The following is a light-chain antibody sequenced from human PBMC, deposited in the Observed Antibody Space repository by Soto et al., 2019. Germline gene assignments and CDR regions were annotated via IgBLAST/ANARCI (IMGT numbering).Light chain of an antibody. J-gene: IGKJ5*01. CDR2: AES. V-gene: IGKV3-15*01. Sequence: EIVLTQSPATLSLSPGERATLSCRASQSVSSYLAWYQQKPGQAPRLLIYAESNRATGVPARFSGSWSGTEFTLTISSLQSEDFAVYYCQQYNNWITFGQGTRLEI. CDR3: QQYNNWIT. CDR1: QSVSSY.